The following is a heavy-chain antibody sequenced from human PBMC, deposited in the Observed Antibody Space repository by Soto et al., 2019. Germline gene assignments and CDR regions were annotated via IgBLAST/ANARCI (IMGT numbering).Heavy chain of an antibody. CDR1: GGSLRSATYY. CDR2: FYHSGST. CDR3: AREETGNDALDI. Sequence: TLSLTCAVSGGSLRSATYYWSWIRQHPGKGLEWIGYFYHSGSTYYKPSLRSRVTISLDTSKNQFSLNLRSVTDADTAIYYCAREETGNDALDIWGQGT. D-gene: IGHD1-1*01. V-gene: IGHV4-31*11. J-gene: IGHJ3*02.